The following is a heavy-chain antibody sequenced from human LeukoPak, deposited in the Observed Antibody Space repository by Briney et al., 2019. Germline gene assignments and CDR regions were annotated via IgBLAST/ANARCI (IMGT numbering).Heavy chain of an antibody. CDR1: GGSISSSSYY. CDR2: IYYSGST. Sequence: KPSETLSLTCTVSGGSISSSSYYWGWIRQPPGKGLEWIGSIYYSGSTYYNPSLKSRVTISVDTSKNQFSLKLSSVTAADTAVYYCARQSPVTANGMDVWGQGTTVTVSS. D-gene: IGHD5-18*01. V-gene: IGHV4-39*01. J-gene: IGHJ6*02. CDR3: ARQSPVTANGMDV.